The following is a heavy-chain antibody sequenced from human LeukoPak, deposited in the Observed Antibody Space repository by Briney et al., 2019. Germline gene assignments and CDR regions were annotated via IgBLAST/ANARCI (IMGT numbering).Heavy chain of an antibody. CDR3: ARHREGYYGYYLDY. D-gene: IGHD1-26*01. J-gene: IGHJ4*02. CDR2: IYPGDSDT. CDR1: GYSFTYYW. Sequence: GESLKISRKASGYSFTYYWIGWVRQMPGKGLEWMGIIYPGDSDTRYSPSFQGQVTLSADMSISTAYLQWSSLKASDTAMYYCARHREGYYGYYLDYWGQGTLVTVSS. V-gene: IGHV5-51*01.